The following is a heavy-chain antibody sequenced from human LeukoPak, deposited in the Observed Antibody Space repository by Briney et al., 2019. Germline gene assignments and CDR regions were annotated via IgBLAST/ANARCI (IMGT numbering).Heavy chain of an antibody. CDR3: ARDTRRGYSYGPFDY. CDR2: IIPIFGTA. CDR1: GGTFSSCA. D-gene: IGHD5-18*01. V-gene: IGHV1-69*01. Sequence: GSSVKVSCKASGGTFSSCAISWVRQAPGQGLEWMGGIIPIFGTANYAQKFQGRVTITADESTSTAYMELSSLRSEDTAVYYCARDTRRGYSYGPFDYWGQGTLVTVSS. J-gene: IGHJ4*02.